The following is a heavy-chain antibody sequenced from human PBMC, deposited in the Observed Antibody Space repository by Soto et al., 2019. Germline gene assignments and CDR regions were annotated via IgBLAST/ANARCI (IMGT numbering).Heavy chain of an antibody. CDR2: IIPILGIA. CDR1: GGAFSSYT. J-gene: IGHJ6*03. D-gene: IGHD6-13*01. Sequence: SVRVSCKASGGAFSSYTISWLRQAPGQGLEWMGRIIPILGIANYAQKFQGRATITADKSTSTAYMELSSLRSEDTAVYYCARGIAAAGYYYYMDVWGKGTTVTVS. V-gene: IGHV1-69*02. CDR3: ARGIAAAGYYYYMDV.